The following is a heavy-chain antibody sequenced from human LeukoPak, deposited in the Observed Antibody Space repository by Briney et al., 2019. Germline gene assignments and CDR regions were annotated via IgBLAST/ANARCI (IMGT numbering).Heavy chain of an antibody. D-gene: IGHD3-10*02. CDR2: MNPNSGNT. J-gene: IGHJ5*02. Sequence: ASVKVSCKASGYTFTSYDINWVRQATGQGLEWMGWMNPNSGNTGYAQKFQGRVTMTRNTSISTAYMELSSLRSEDTAVYYCARGIFLFGEYNWFDPWGQGTLVTVSS. CDR1: GYTFTSYD. CDR3: ARGIFLFGEYNWFDP. V-gene: IGHV1-8*01.